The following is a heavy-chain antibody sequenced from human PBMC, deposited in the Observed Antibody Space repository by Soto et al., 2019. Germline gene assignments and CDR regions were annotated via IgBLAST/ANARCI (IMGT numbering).Heavy chain of an antibody. CDR1: GYSFTSYW. Sequence: PGESLKISCKGSGYSFTSYWISWVRQMPGKGLEWMGRIDPSDSYTNYSPSFQGHVTISADKSISTAYLQWSSLKASDTAMYYCATLVEWSLERYYYGMDVWGQGTTVTVSS. CDR2: IDPSDSYT. D-gene: IGHD1-26*01. V-gene: IGHV5-10-1*01. CDR3: ATLVEWSLERYYYGMDV. J-gene: IGHJ6*02.